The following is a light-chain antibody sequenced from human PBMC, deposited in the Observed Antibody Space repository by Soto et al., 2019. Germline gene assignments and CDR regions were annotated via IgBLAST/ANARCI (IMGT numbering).Light chain of an antibody. CDR1: SSDVGAYNY. CDR2: EVR. Sequence: QAVVTQPASVSGSPGQSITISCTGTSSDVGAYNYVSWYQQHPGKAPKLMIYEVRNRPSGVSDRFSGSRSGNTASLTISGLQAEDESDYYCSSYTSSSTWVFGGGTKLTVL. J-gene: IGLJ3*02. V-gene: IGLV2-14*01. CDR3: SSYTSSSTWV.